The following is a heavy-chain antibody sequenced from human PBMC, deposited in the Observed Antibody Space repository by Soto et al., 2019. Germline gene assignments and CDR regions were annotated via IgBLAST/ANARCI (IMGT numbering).Heavy chain of an antibody. CDR3: ASGAYDH. J-gene: IGHJ4*02. Sequence: EVQLVESGGGLVKPGGSLRLSCAASGFTFTTYSMNWVRQAPGKGLEWVSSISSGSSYIYYADSVKGRFTISRDNAKNSRYLQMNSLRGEDTALYYCASGAYDHWGQGTLVTVSS. V-gene: IGHV3-21*01. CDR1: GFTFTTYS. CDR2: ISSGSSYI. D-gene: IGHD3-22*01.